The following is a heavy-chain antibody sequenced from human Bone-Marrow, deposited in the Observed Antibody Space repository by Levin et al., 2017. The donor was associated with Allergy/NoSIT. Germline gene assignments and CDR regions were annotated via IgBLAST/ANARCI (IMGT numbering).Heavy chain of an antibody. J-gene: IGHJ5*02. V-gene: IGHV4-39*02. CDR1: GGSTSSRSYY. CDR2: IYYSGTT. Sequence: PSETLSLDCTVSGGSTSSRSYYWGWIRQAPGKGLEWIGLIYYSGTTYYNPSLKSRVTMSVDTSNNHFFLELRSVTAADTAVYYCARTRGYSNGWSLSNWFDPWGQGILVTVSS. D-gene: IGHD6-19*01. CDR3: ARTRGYSNGWSLSNWFDP.